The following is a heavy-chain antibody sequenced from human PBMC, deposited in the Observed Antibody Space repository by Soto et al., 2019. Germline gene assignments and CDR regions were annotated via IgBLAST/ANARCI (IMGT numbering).Heavy chain of an antibody. J-gene: IGHJ4*02. CDR3: ANIYCSSTSCSPYYFDY. V-gene: IGHV3-23*01. CDR2: ISGSGGST. CDR1: GFTFSSYA. D-gene: IGHD2-2*01. Sequence: EVQLLESGGGLVRPGGSLRLSCAASGFTFSSYAMSWVRQAPGKGLEWVSAISGSGGSTYYADSVKGRFTISRDNSKNTLYLQMNSLRAEDTAVYYCANIYCSSTSCSPYYFDYWGQGTLVTVSS.